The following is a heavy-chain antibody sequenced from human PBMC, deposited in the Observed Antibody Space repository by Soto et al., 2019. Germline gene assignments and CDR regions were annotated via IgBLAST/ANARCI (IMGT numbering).Heavy chain of an antibody. CDR3: AREKSVVFEMAQPYWYFDL. D-gene: IGHD2-15*01. CDR2: IYYSGST. CDR1: GGSINNGDYY. J-gene: IGHJ2*01. V-gene: IGHV4-30-4*02. Sequence: SDTLSLTCAVSGGSINNGDYYWSWIRQPPGKGLEWIGYIYYSGSTYVNPSLKSRLSMSLDTSKNQFSRKLTSVTAADTAVYYCAREKSVVFEMAQPYWYFDLWGRGTLVTVSS.